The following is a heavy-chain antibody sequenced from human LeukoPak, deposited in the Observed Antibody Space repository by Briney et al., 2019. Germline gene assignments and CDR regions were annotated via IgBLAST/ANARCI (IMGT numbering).Heavy chain of an antibody. CDR2: ISAYNGNT. CDR3: ARDGDSSGWYWTYYGMDV. Sequence: ASVKVSCKASGYTFTSYGISWVRQAPGQGLEWMGWISAYNGNTNYAQKLQGRVTMTTDTSTSTAYMELRSLRSDDTAVYYCARDGDSSGWYWTYYGMDVWGQGTTVTVSS. D-gene: IGHD6-19*01. J-gene: IGHJ6*02. CDR1: GYTFTSYG. V-gene: IGHV1-18*01.